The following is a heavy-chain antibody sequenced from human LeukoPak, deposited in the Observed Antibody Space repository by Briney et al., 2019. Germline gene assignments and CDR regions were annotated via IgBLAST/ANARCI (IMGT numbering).Heavy chain of an antibody. D-gene: IGHD6-19*01. CDR2: IYTSGST. CDR1: GGSISSGGYY. V-gene: IGHV4-61*02. CDR3: ARESASSGWYLAFDI. J-gene: IGHJ3*02. Sequence: SETLSLTCTVSGGSISSGGYYWSWIRQPAGKGLEWIGRIYTSGSTNYNPSLKSRVTMSVDTSKNQISLKLSSVTAADTAVYYCARESASSGWYLAFDIWGQGTMVTVSS.